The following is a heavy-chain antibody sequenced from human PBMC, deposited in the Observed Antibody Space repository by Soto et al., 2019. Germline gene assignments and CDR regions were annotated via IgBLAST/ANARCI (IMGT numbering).Heavy chain of an antibody. J-gene: IGHJ3*01. Sequence: GASVKVSCKASGYTLTTYYMHWVRQAPGQGLEWMGMINPSGGSTNYPQKFQGRFTISRDNSRSTQFLQMNSLRPEDTAVYYCAKDRSEFAWYRSDPFDLWGQGTMVTVSS. CDR2: INPSGGST. CDR3: AKDRSEFAWYRSDPFDL. V-gene: IGHV1-46*01. CDR1: GYTLTTYY. D-gene: IGHD3-9*01.